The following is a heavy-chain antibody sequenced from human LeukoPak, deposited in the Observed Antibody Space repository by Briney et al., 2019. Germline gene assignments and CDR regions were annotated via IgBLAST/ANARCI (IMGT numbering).Heavy chain of an antibody. J-gene: IGHJ5*02. CDR2: INHSGST. D-gene: IGHD5-18*01. CDR3: ARDGRYSYGSGWFDP. Sequence: SETLSLTCAVYGGSFSGYYWSWIRQPPGKGLEWIGEINHSGSTNYNPSLKSRVTISVDTSKNQFSLKLSSVTAADTAVYYCARDGRYSYGSGWFDPWGQGTLVTVSS. CDR1: GGSFSGYY. V-gene: IGHV4-34*09.